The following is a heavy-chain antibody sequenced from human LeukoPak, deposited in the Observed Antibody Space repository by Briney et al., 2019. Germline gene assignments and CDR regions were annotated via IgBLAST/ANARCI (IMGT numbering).Heavy chain of an antibody. D-gene: IGHD1-26*01. CDR1: GFTFTSSA. Sequence: SVKVSCKASGFTFTSSAVQWVRQARGQRLEWIGWTVVGSGNTNYAQKFQERVTITRDMSTSTAYMELSSLRSEDTAVYYCAALTSISGDRDYWGQGTLVTVSS. J-gene: IGHJ4*02. CDR2: TVVGSGNT. V-gene: IGHV1-58*01. CDR3: AALTSISGDRDY.